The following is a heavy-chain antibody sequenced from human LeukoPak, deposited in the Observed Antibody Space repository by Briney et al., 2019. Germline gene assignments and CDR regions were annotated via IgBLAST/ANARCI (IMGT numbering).Heavy chain of an antibody. CDR1: GYTLTGYY. CDR2: MNPNSGGT. CDR3: ARDKLGLGELSLYDQ. J-gene: IGHJ5*02. D-gene: IGHD3-16*02. Sequence: ASVKVSCKASGYTLTGYYMHWVRQAPGRGLEWMGWMNPNSGGTKYALKFQGRVTMTRDTSISTAYMELSRLRSDDTAMYYCARDKLGLGELSLYDQWGQGTLVTVFS. V-gene: IGHV1-2*02.